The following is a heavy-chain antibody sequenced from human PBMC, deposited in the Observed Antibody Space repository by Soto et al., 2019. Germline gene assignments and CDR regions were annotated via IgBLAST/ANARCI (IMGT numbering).Heavy chain of an antibody. CDR3: ARVNYYGSGSHGMDV. Sequence: GGSLRLSCTASGFTFSDYYMSWIRQAPGKGLEWVSYISSSSSYTNYADSVKGRFTISRDNAKNSLYLQMNSLRAEDTAVYYCARVNYYGSGSHGMDVWGQGTTVTVSS. J-gene: IGHJ6*02. D-gene: IGHD3-10*01. CDR2: ISSSSSYT. V-gene: IGHV3-11*06. CDR1: GFTFSDYY.